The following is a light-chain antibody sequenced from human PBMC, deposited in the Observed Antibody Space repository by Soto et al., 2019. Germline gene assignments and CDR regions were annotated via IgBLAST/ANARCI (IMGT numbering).Light chain of an antibody. J-gene: IGKJ1*01. CDR1: QSVTTR. Sequence: EIVLTQSPDTLSLSPGGRATLSCRASQSVTTRLAWYQQKPGQPPRLLISGASVRASGVPVRISGSGSGTDFTLTISRLEPEDFAVYYCQQYGNSPRTFGQGTKVEIK. CDR3: QQYGNSPRT. V-gene: IGKV3-20*01. CDR2: GAS.